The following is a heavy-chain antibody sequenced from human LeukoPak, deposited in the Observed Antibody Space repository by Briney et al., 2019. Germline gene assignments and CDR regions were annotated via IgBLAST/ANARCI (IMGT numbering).Heavy chain of an antibody. CDR1: GVSISSFY. V-gene: IGHV4-4*07. D-gene: IGHD6-19*01. Sequence: SSETLSLTCTVSGVSISSFYWTWIRQPAGKGLEWIGRIYPTGSTNYNPSLKSRVTMSVDTSKNQFSLKLSSVTAADTAMYYCARAAEYSSGWYLFDYWGQGTLVTVSA. J-gene: IGHJ4*02. CDR2: IYPTGST. CDR3: ARAAEYSSGWYLFDY.